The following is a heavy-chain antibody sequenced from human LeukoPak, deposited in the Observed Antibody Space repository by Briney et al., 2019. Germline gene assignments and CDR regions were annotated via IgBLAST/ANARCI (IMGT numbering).Heavy chain of an antibody. D-gene: IGHD2-15*01. V-gene: IGHV3-7*01. CDR1: GFTFSSYW. CDR3: ARDGVVVVVAATWVVGSWFDP. Sequence: GGSLRLSCAASGFTFSSYWMSWVRQAPGKGLEWVANIKQDGSEKYYVDSVKGRFTISRDNSKNTLYLQMNSLRAEDTAVYYCARDGVVVVVAATWVVGSWFDPWGQGTLVTVSS. CDR2: IKQDGSEK. J-gene: IGHJ5*02.